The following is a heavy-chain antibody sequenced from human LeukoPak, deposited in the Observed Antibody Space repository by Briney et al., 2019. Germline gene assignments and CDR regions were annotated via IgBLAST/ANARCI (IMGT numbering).Heavy chain of an antibody. D-gene: IGHD4-17*01. CDR1: GFTFSSCA. CDR3: ARGVTTGEVDP. J-gene: IGHJ5*02. CDR2: ISYDGSNK. Sequence: PGGSLRLSCAASGFTFSSCAMHWVRQAPGKGLEWVAVISYDGSNKYYADSVKGRFTISRDNSKNTLYLQMNSLRAEDTAVYYCARGVTTGEVDPWGQGTLVTVSS. V-gene: IGHV3-30-3*01.